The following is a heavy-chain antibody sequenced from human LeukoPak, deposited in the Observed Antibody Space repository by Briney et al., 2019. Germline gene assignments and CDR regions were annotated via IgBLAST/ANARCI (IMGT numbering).Heavy chain of an antibody. CDR3: ARGAATSYSYYYGMDV. Sequence: GASVKVSCKASGYTFTSYDINWVRQATGQGLEWMGWMNPNSGNTGYAQKFQGRVTMTRNTSISTAYMELSSLRSEDTAVYYCARGAATSYSYYYGMDVWGQGTTVTVSS. J-gene: IGHJ6*02. CDR2: MNPNSGNT. D-gene: IGHD2-15*01. V-gene: IGHV1-8*01. CDR1: GYTFTSYD.